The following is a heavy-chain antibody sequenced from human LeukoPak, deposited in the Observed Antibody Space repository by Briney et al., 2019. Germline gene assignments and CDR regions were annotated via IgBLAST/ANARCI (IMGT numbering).Heavy chain of an antibody. CDR1: GFTFSNYA. J-gene: IGHJ4*02. Sequence: GGSLRLSCAASGFTFSNYAMDWVRQAPGKGLEYVSAISSNGGSTYYANSVKGRFTISRDTSKNKVYLQMGSLRVEDTAVYYCARVGIAAVGLDYWGQGTLVTVSS. CDR2: ISSNGGST. D-gene: IGHD6-13*01. V-gene: IGHV3-64*01. CDR3: ARVGIAAVGLDY.